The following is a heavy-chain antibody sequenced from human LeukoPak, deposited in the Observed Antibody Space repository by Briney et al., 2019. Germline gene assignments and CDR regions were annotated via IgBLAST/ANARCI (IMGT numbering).Heavy chain of an antibody. Sequence: SSETLSLTCTVPGYSISSGYYWGWIRQPPGKGLEWIGSIYHSGSTYYNPSLKSRVTISVDTSKNQFSLKLSSVTAADTAVYYCGGINGVDFDYWGQGTLVTVSS. J-gene: IGHJ4*02. V-gene: IGHV4-38-2*02. CDR3: GGINGVDFDY. CDR2: IYHSGST. D-gene: IGHD2-8*01. CDR1: GYSISSGYY.